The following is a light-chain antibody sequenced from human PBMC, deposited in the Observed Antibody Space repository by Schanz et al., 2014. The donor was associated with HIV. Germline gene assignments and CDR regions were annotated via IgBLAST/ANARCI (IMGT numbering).Light chain of an antibody. J-gene: IGLJ2*01. CDR1: SSNIGAGYD. CDR3: GTWDSSLRVVV. CDR2: DNT. Sequence: QSVLTQPPSVSGAPGQRVTISCTGSSSNIGAGYDVNWYQQVPGRAPRLLIYDNTNRPSGIPDRFSGSKSGTSATLGITGLQTGDEADYYCGTWDSSLRVVVFGGGTKLTVL. V-gene: IGLV1-40*01.